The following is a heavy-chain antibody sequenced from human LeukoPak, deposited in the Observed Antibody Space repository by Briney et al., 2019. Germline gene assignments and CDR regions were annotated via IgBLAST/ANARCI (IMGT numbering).Heavy chain of an antibody. CDR2: IKQDGSEK. CDR1: GFTFSNYW. CDR3: EAVEMATIVSVY. V-gene: IGHV3-7*01. Sequence: GGSLRLSCAASGFTFSNYWMSWVRQAPGKRLEWVANIKQDGSEKYYVDSVKGRFTISRDNAKNSLYLQMNSLRAEDTAVYYCEAVEMATIVSVYWGQGTLVTVSS. D-gene: IGHD5-24*01. J-gene: IGHJ4*02.